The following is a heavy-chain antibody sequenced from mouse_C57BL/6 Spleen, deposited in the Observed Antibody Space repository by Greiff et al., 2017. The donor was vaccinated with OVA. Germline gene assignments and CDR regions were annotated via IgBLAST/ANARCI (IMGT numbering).Heavy chain of an antibody. CDR1: GYSFTGYY. D-gene: IGHD3-3*01. CDR2: INPSTGGT. Sequence: EVQLQQSGPELVKPGASVKISCKASGYSFTGYYMNWVKQSPEKSLEWIGEINPSTGGTTYNQKFKAKATLTVDKSSSTAYMPLKSLTSEDSAVYYCARGDGSFDYWGQGTTLTVSS. V-gene: IGHV1-42*01. J-gene: IGHJ2*01. CDR3: ARGDGSFDY.